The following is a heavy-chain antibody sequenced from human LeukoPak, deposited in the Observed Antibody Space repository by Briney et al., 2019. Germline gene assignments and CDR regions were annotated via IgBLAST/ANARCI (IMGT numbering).Heavy chain of an antibody. J-gene: IGHJ5*02. Sequence: PSGTLSLTCAVYGGSFSSYYWSWIRQPPGKGLEWIGEINHSGGTNYNSSLKSPVTMSVDTSKHRFSLTLRSVTAADTAVNFCARGGGDVGWFDAWGQGTLVSVSS. CDR2: INHSGGT. CDR1: GGSFSSYY. V-gene: IGHV4-34*01. D-gene: IGHD3-16*01. CDR3: ARGGGDVGWFDA.